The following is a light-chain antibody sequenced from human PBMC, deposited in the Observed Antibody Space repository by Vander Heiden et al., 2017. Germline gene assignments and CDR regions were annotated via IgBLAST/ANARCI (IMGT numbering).Light chain of an antibody. V-gene: IGLV1-44*01. J-gene: IGLJ2*01. CDR3: AAWDDSLNGVV. CDR2: YNI. CDR1: SSNIGSNA. Sequence: QSLLTQPPSASGTPGPRVTIFCSGGSSNIGSNAVNWYQQLPETAPKLLIYYNIQRPSGVPDRFSGSKSGTSASLAISGLQSEDEATYYCAAWDDSLNGVVFGGGTKVTVL.